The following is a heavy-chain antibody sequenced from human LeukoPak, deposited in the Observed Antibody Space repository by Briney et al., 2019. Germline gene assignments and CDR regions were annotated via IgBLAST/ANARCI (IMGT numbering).Heavy chain of an antibody. V-gene: IGHV4-59*01. J-gene: IGHJ4*02. CDR3: ARGGNYFYY. CDR2: IYYSGNT. CDR1: GGSISSYY. D-gene: IGHD2-15*01. Sequence: PSETLSLTCTVSGGSISSYYWTWIRQSPGKGLEWIGYIYYSGNTNYNPSLKSRVTISVDTSKNQFSLKLSSVTAADTAVYYCARGGNYFYYWGQGNLVTVSS.